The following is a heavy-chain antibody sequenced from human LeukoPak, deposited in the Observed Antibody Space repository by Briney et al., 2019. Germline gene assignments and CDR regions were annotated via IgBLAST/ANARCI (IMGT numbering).Heavy chain of an antibody. D-gene: IGHD6-13*01. Sequence: SAKVSCKVSVYTLTGFHVHSAPRAPRPGREGRGWINPNSGGTNYAQKFQGRVTMTRDTSISTAYMELSRLRSDDTAVYYCARVGGIAAAGTSEYFDYWGQGTLVTVSS. CDR2: INPNSGGT. CDR1: VYTLTGFH. V-gene: IGHV1-2*02. J-gene: IGHJ4*02. CDR3: ARVGGIAAAGTSEYFDY.